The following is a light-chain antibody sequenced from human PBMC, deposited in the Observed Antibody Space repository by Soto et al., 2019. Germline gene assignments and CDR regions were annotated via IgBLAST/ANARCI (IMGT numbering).Light chain of an antibody. CDR2: GNS. CDR1: SSNIGAGYD. J-gene: IGLJ2*01. CDR3: QSYDSSLSEGV. Sequence: QSVLTQPPSVSGAPGQRVTISCTGSSSNIGAGYDVHWYRQLPGTAPKLLIYGNSNRPSGVPDRFSGSKSGTSASLAISGLQADDEADYYCQSYDSSLSEGVFGGGTKLTVL. V-gene: IGLV1-40*01.